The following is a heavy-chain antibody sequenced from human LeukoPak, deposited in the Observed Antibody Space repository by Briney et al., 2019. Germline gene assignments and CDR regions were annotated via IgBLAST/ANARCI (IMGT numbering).Heavy chain of an antibody. Sequence: PGGSLRLSCAASGFPFSISAMTWVRQAPGKGLEWVSGISGGGGVTHYADSVKGRFTVSRDNAKNSLYLQMNSLRAEDTAVYYCARSGASSSWYVAYWGQGTLVTVSS. CDR2: ISGGGGVT. V-gene: IGHV3-23*01. CDR3: ARSGASSSWYVAY. J-gene: IGHJ4*02. CDR1: GFPFSISA. D-gene: IGHD6-13*01.